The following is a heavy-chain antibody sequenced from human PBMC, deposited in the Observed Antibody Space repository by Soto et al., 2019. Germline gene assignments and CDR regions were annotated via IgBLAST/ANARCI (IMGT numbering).Heavy chain of an antibody. CDR1: GYTFTSYA. V-gene: IGHV1-3*01. CDR2: INAGNGNT. J-gene: IGHJ6*02. D-gene: IGHD3-10*01. Sequence: ASVKVSCKASGYTFTSYALHWVRQAPGQRLEWMGWINAGNGNTKYSQKFQGRVTITRDTSASTAYMELSSLRSEDTAVYYCARELLWFGELLSPTFYYGMDIWGQGTTDTVSS. CDR3: ARELLWFGELLSPTFYYGMDI.